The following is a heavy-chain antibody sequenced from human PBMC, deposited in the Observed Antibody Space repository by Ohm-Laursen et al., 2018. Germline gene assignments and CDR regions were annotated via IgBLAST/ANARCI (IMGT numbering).Heavy chain of an antibody. Sequence: SLRLSCAASGFTFNSYAMSWVRQAPGRGLEWVSAITGSGDTTYYADSVKGRFTISRDNSKNTLYLQMNSLRAEDTAVYYCAKDARGGTLDYWGQGTLVTVSS. CDR2: ITGSGDTT. CDR1: GFTFNSYA. CDR3: AKDARGGTLDY. J-gene: IGHJ4*02. D-gene: IGHD1-26*01. V-gene: IGHV3-23*01.